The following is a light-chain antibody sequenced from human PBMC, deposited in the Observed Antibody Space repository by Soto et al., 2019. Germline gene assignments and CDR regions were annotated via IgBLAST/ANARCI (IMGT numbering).Light chain of an antibody. CDR1: SSDIGAYKY. J-gene: IGLJ2*01. Sequence: QSVLTQPASVSGSPGQSITISCAGTSSDIGAYKYVSWYQQHPGKAPTLMIHDVSKRPSGVPDRFSGSKSGNTASLTISGLQAEDEADYFCCSYAGSYTFVVFGGGTQLTVL. V-gene: IGLV2-11*01. CDR3: CSYAGSYTFVV. CDR2: DVS.